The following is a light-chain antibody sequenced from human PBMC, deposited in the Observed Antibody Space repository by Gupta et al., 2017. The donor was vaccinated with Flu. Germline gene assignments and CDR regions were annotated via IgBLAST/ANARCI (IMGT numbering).Light chain of an antibody. Sequence: SSLTQPASLSGSPGQSITISCTGTSSDVGRYNYVSWYQHHPGKAPKLMIYEVNNRPSGISSRFSASKSGNTASLTISGRQAEDEADYYCSSYTSSSTWVFGGGTRLTVL. V-gene: IGLV2-14*01. J-gene: IGLJ3*02. CDR2: EVN. CDR1: SSDVGRYNY. CDR3: SSYTSSSTWV.